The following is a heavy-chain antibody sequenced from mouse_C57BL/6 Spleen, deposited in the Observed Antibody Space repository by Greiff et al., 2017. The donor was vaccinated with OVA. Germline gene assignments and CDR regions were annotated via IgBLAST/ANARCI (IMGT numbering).Heavy chain of an antibody. D-gene: IGHD1-1*01. J-gene: IGHJ1*03. CDR3: ARCYYGSSGYFDV. CDR2: IYPGSGST. V-gene: IGHV1-55*01. Sequence: QVQLQQPGAELVKPGASVKMSCKASGYTFTSYWLTWVKQRPGQGLEWIGDIYPGSGSTNYNEKFKSKATLTVDTSSRTAYMQLSSLTSEASAVYYCARCYYGSSGYFDVWGTGTTVTVSS. CDR1: GYTFTSYW.